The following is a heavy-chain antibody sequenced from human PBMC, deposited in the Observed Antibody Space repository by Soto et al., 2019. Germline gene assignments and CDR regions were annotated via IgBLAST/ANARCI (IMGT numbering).Heavy chain of an antibody. Sequence: QVQLQESGPGVVEPSQTLSLTCTVSGGSINNNGYFWSWIRQPPGSGREWIGHIYNSGSTYSNPSLKSRLTISVDTSKNQFSRKLSSVTAADTAVYYCARGPSGDKVDYWGQGTLVTVSS. CDR3: ARGPSGDKVDY. V-gene: IGHV4-30-4*01. J-gene: IGHJ4*02. D-gene: IGHD1-26*01. CDR2: IYNSGST. CDR1: GGSINNNGYF.